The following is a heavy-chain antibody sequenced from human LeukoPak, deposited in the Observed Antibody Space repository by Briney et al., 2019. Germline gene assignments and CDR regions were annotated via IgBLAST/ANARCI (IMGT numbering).Heavy chain of an antibody. Sequence: GGSLGLSCVVSGFTFSTYATSWVRQAPGKGLEWVSAVRGSGSDTYYADSVKGRFTISRDNSKNTLYLQMNSLRAEDTAIYYCAKTSRRNSAYDSPFDSWGQGTLVTVSS. J-gene: IGHJ4*02. CDR1: GFTFSTYA. D-gene: IGHD5-12*01. V-gene: IGHV3-23*01. CDR2: VRGSGSDT. CDR3: AKTSRRNSAYDSPFDS.